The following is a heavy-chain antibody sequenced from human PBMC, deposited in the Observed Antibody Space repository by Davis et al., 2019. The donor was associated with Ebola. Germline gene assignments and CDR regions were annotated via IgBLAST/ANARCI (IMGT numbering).Heavy chain of an antibody. V-gene: IGHV1-8*01. CDR3: ARGRGSGWYLDYFDN. D-gene: IGHD6-19*01. Sequence: ASVQVSCKASGYTFPSYDINWVRQATGQGLEWMGWMNPNSCNTGYAQKFQGRVTMTRNTSISTAYMELSSLRSEDTAVYYWARGRGSGWYLDYFDNWGQGTLVTVSS. CDR2: MNPNSCNT. CDR1: GYTFPSYD. J-gene: IGHJ4*02.